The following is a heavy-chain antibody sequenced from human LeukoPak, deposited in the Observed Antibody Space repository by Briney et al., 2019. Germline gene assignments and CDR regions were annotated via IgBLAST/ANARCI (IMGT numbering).Heavy chain of an antibody. Sequence: GASVKVSCKASGYTFTSNYIHWVRQAPGQGLEWMGMIYPRDGSTSYAQKFQGRVTITADESTSTAYMELSSLRSEDTAVYYCARGMITFGGVIADYFDYWGQGTLVTVPS. CDR3: ARGMITFGGVIADYFDY. V-gene: IGHV1-46*01. J-gene: IGHJ4*02. CDR2: IYPRDGST. D-gene: IGHD3-16*02. CDR1: GYTFTSNY.